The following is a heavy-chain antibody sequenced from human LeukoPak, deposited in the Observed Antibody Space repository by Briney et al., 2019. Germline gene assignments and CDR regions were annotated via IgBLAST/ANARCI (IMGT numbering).Heavy chain of an antibody. CDR2: IKQDGSEK. J-gene: IGHJ4*02. CDR3: ARDAPWGSYRHYFDY. CDR1: GFTFSSYW. V-gene: IGHV3-7*01. Sequence: GGSLRLSCAASGFTFSSYWMSWVRQAPGKGLEWVANIKQDGSEKYYVDSVKGRFTISRDNAKNSLYLQMNSLRAEDTAVYYCARDAPWGSYRHYFDYWGQGTLVTVSS. D-gene: IGHD3-16*02.